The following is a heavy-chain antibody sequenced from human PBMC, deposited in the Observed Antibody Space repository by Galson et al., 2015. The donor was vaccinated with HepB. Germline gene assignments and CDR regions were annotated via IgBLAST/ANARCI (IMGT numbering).Heavy chain of an antibody. CDR2: IYYSGST. J-gene: IGHJ4*02. CDR3: ARGFLEWLFFGY. V-gene: IGHV4-31*03. Sequence: TLSLTCTASGASISTGNYYWSWIRQHPGRGLEWIGYIYYSGSTYYNPSLKSRVTISVDTSKNQFSLKLSSVTAADTAVYYCARGFLEWLFFGYWGQGTLVTVSS. D-gene: IGHD3-3*01. CDR1: GASISTGNYY.